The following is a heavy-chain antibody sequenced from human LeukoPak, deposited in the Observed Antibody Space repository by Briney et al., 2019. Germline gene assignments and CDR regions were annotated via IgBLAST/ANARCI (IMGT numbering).Heavy chain of an antibody. CDR2: IKQDGSEK. CDR3: TRVRTSGEEDY. V-gene: IGHV3-7*01. J-gene: IGHJ4*02. Sequence: GGSLRLSCAASGFTFSSYWMSWVCQAPGKGLEWVASIKQDGSEKHCVDSVKGRFIISRDNARNSLYLQMNSLRAEDTAVYYCTRVRTSGEEDYWGQGTLVTVSS. D-gene: IGHD3-10*01. CDR1: GFTFSSYW.